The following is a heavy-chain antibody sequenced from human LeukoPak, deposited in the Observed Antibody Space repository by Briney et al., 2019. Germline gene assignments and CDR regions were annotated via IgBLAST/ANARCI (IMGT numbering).Heavy chain of an antibody. V-gene: IGHV4-39*07. J-gene: IGHJ4*02. D-gene: IGHD3-10*01. CDR2: IYHSGST. CDR1: GGSISSSSYY. Sequence: PSETLSLTCTVSGGSISSSSYYWGWIRQPPGKGLEWIGSIYHSGSTYYNPSLKSRVTISVDTSKNQFSLKLSSVTAADTAVYYCARVEDYYGSGSYIPLNYWGQGTLVTVSS. CDR3: ARVEDYYGSGSYIPLNY.